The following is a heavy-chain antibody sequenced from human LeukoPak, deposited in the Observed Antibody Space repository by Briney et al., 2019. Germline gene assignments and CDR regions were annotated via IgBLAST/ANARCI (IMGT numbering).Heavy chain of an antibody. J-gene: IGHJ6*03. CDR2: IGYDGSNK. V-gene: IGHV3-33*01. D-gene: IGHD3-10*01. CDR3: ARAQLTMVRGVRANYYYMDV. CDR1: GFTFSSYG. Sequence: GGSLRLSCAASGFTFSSYGMHWVRQAPGKGLGWVAVIGYDGSNKYYADSVKGRFTISRDNSKNTLYLQMNSLRAEDTAVYYCARAQLTMVRGVRANYYYMDVWGKGTTVTVSS.